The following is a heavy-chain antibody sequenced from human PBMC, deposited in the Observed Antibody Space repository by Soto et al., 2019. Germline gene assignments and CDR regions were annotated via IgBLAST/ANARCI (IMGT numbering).Heavy chain of an antibody. CDR2: IYSTGNT. J-gene: IGHJ5*02. CDR1: GDSIRSSSY. V-gene: IGHV4-38-2*02. Sequence: LSLTCTASGDSIRSSSYWGWIRQPPGKGLEWIGSIYSTGNTYYNPSLNSQVTISLDTSKTQFSLRLTSVTAADTAVYFCSRGRDPHKGGRTWGQGTLVTVSS. D-gene: IGHD3-16*01. CDR3: SRGRDPHKGGRT.